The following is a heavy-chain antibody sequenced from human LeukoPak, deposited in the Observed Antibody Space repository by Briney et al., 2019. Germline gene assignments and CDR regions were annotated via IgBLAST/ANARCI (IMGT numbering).Heavy chain of an antibody. CDR1: XXTXXX. CDR3: ARDRAIFGVVITDNWFDP. CDR2: IXXRGGST. J-gene: IGHJ5*02. V-gene: IGHV1-46*01. Sequence: XXTXXXMDWGRQAPGQGREGRGIIXXRGGSTSYAQKFQGRVTMTRDTSTSTVYMELSSLRSEDTAVYYCARDRAIFGVVITDNWFDPWGQGTLVTVSS. D-gene: IGHD3-3*01.